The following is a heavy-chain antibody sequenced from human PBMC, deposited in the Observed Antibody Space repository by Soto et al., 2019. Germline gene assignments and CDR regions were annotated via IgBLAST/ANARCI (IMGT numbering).Heavy chain of an antibody. CDR1: GGSISSYY. CDR2: IYYSGST. Sequence: SETLSLTCTVSGGSISSYYWSWIRQPPGKGLEWTGYIYYSGSTNYNPSLKSRVTISVDTSKNQFSLKLSSVTAADTAVYYCARDGLDLSIWGAFDIWGQGTMVTVSS. D-gene: IGHD3-16*01. V-gene: IGHV4-59*01. CDR3: ARDGLDLSIWGAFDI. J-gene: IGHJ3*02.